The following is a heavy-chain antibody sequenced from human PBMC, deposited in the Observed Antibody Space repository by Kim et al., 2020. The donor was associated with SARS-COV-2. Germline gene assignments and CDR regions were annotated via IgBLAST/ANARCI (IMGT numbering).Heavy chain of an antibody. CDR1: GDSITSSSYY. J-gene: IGHJ5*02. CDR3: TTIAVTGTGKGYVSRP. D-gene: IGHD6-19*01. V-gene: IGHV4-39*01. Sequence: SETLSLTCTVSGDSITSSSYYWGWIRQPPGKGLEWIGSTSYSGSTYYNPSLKSRVTISVDTSKNQFSLKLTSATATDTAIYYCTTIAVTGTGKGYVSRPWGQGTLVTVSS. CDR2: TSYSGST.